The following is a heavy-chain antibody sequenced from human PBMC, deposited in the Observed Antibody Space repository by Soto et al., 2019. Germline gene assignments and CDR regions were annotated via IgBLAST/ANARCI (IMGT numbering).Heavy chain of an antibody. Sequence: SETLSLTCTVSGGSISSYYWSWIRQPPGKGLEWIGYIYYSGSTNYNPSLKSRVTISVDTSKNQFSLKLSSVTAADAAVYYCARYYDFWSGYYTEPQYYYYYYMDVWGKGTTVTVSS. D-gene: IGHD3-3*01. CDR2: IYYSGST. V-gene: IGHV4-59*08. CDR1: GGSISSYY. J-gene: IGHJ6*03. CDR3: ARYYDFWSGYYTEPQYYYYYYMDV.